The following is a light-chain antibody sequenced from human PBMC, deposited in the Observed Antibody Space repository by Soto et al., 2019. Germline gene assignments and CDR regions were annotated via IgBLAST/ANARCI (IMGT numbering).Light chain of an antibody. CDR1: SSDVGGYTY. V-gene: IGLV2-14*01. CDR3: SSYTSSSTYV. CDR2: EVS. Sequence: QSVLTQPASVSGSPGQSITISCTGTSSDVGGYTYVSWYQHHPGKAPKLMIYEVSNRPSGVSNRFSGSKSGNTASLTISGLQAEDEADYYCSSYTSSSTYVVGTGTKV. J-gene: IGLJ1*01.